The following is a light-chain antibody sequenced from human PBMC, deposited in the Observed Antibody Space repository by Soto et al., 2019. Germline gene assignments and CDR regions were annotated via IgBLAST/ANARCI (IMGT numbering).Light chain of an antibody. CDR3: QQYDVSPIT. Sequence: EIVVTPFPDTPSLSPGERAPLSCRASQSVRSERLAWYQHKRGQAPRLVIFDASSRATGIPERFSGSGSGTDFTLTITRLEPEDFAVYFCQQYDVSPITFGLGTRLE. CDR1: QSVRSER. J-gene: IGKJ5*01. V-gene: IGKV3-20*01. CDR2: DAS.